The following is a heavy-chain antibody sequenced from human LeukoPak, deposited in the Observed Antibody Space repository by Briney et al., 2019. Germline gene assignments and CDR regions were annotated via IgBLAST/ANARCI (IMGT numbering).Heavy chain of an antibody. CDR1: GCSFISYA. CDR3: AREGRDGYNFLWFDP. D-gene: IGHD5-24*01. Sequence: GSSVTVSLKSSGCSFISYAISSVRHAPGQPPEWVGGIISILSIANYAKKLQGRVTITADKSTSTAYMELSSLRSEDTAVYYCAREGRDGYNFLWFDPWGQGTLVTVSS. V-gene: IGHV1-69*10. J-gene: IGHJ5*02. CDR2: IISILSIA.